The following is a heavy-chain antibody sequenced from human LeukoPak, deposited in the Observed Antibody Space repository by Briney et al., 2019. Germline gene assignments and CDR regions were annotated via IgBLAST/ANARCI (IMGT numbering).Heavy chain of an antibody. D-gene: IGHD5-24*01. V-gene: IGHV4-59*01. CDR3: ARWLQSAFDY. Sequence: PETLSLTCTVSGGSISSYYWSWIRQPPGKGLEWIGYIYYSGSTNYNPSLKSRVTISVDTSKNQFSLKLSSVTAADTAVYYCARWLQSAFDYWGQGTLVTVSS. CDR2: IYYSGST. CDR1: GGSISSYY. J-gene: IGHJ4*02.